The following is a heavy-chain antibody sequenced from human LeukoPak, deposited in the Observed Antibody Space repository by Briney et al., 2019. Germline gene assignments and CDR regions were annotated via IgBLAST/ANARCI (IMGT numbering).Heavy chain of an antibody. D-gene: IGHD2-2*01. Sequence: SETLSLTCTVSGGSISSGDYYWSWIRQPPGKGLEWIGEINHSGSTNYNPSLKSRVTISVDTSKNQFSLKLSSVTAADTAVYYCARGVGCSSTSCSDYWGQGTLVTVSS. CDR1: GGSISSGDYY. CDR2: INHSGST. J-gene: IGHJ4*02. CDR3: ARGVGCSSTSCSDY. V-gene: IGHV4-39*07.